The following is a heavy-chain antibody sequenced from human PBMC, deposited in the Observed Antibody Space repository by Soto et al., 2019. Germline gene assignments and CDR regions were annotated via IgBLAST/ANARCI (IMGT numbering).Heavy chain of an antibody. CDR1: GGTFSSYA. CDR2: IITMFGTT. D-gene: IGHD6-13*01. V-gene: IGHV1-69*01. CDR3: ARASGSSWYNWFDP. J-gene: IGHJ5*02. Sequence: QVQLVQSGAEVKKPGSSVEVSCKASGGTFSSYAISWVRQAPGQGLEYMGGIITMFGTTNYAQKFRGRVTITADESTSTAYMELSSLRSDDTAVYYCARASGSSWYNWFDPWGQGTLVTVSS.